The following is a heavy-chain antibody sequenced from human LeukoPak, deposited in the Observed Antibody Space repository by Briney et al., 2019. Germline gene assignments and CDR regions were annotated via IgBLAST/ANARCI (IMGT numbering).Heavy chain of an antibody. CDR3: AGRVGASIWTGMDF. CDR1: AVSISGGSYH. D-gene: IGHD1-26*01. J-gene: IGHJ4*02. V-gene: IGHV4-39*01. CDR2: IHYSGST. Sequence: SETLSLNSSVSAVSISGGSYHWGSVRQPPGKSLEWIGNIHYSGSTYYNPSLKIPVSISADTSKNQFSLQLSSVTAADTAVYYCAGRVGASIWTGMDFWGQGTLVTVSS.